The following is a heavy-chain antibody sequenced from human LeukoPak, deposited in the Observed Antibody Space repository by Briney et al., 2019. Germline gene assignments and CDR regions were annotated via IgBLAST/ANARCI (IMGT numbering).Heavy chain of an antibody. CDR2: ISYSGYT. V-gene: IGHV4-59*01. Sequence: SETLSLTCNVSGGSIRSYYWSWIRQPPGKGLEWIGFISYSGYTNYNPSLKSRVTISVDTSKNQFSLKLSSVTAADTAVYRCAREVPDSIGYYFDYWGQGTLVTVSS. CDR1: GGSIRSYY. CDR3: AREVPDSIGYYFDY. J-gene: IGHJ4*02. D-gene: IGHD3-22*01.